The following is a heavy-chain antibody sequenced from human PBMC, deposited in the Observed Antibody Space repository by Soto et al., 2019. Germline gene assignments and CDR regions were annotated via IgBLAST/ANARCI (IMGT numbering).Heavy chain of an antibody. CDR3: ARGGRYSYGPFDY. V-gene: IGHV4-34*01. Sequence: SETLSLTCAVYGGPFSGYYWSWIRQPPGKGLEWIGEINHSGSTNYNPSLKSRVTISVDTSKNQFSLKLSSVTAADTAVYYCARGGRYSYGPFDYWGQGTLVTVSS. D-gene: IGHD5-18*01. J-gene: IGHJ4*02. CDR2: INHSGST. CDR1: GGPFSGYY.